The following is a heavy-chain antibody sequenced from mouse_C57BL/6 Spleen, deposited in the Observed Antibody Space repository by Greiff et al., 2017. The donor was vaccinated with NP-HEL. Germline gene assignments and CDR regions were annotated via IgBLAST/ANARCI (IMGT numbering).Heavy chain of an antibody. CDR2: IDPSDSYT. CDR3: ARWLLRGYAMDY. D-gene: IGHD2-3*01. CDR1: GYTFTSYW. J-gene: IGHJ4*01. Sequence: QVQLQQPGAELVKPGASVKLSCKASGYTFTSYWMQWVKQRPGQGLEWIGEIDPSDSYTNYNQKFKGKATLTVDTSASTAYMQLSSLTSEDSAVYYCARWLLRGYAMDYWGQGTSVTVPS. V-gene: IGHV1-50*01.